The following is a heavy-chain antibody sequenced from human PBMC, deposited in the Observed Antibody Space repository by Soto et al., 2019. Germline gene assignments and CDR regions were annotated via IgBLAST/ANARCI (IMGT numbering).Heavy chain of an antibody. CDR2: IYYSGST. J-gene: IGHJ6*03. V-gene: IGHV4-31*03. D-gene: IGHD4-17*01. CDR3: ARESGDYAYYYYYYMDV. Sequence: PSATLSLTCTVSGGSISSGGYYWSWIRQHPGKGLEWIGYIYYSGSTYYNPSLKSRVTISVDTSKNQFSLKLSSVTAADTAVYYCARESGDYAYYYYYYMDVWGKGTTVTVS. CDR1: GGSISSGGYY.